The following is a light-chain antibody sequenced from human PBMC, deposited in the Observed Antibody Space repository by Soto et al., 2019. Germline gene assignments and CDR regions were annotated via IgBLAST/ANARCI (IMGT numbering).Light chain of an antibody. CDR2: GAS. J-gene: IGKJ1*01. CDR1: QSVSNNY. CDR3: QQYGSSGT. V-gene: IGKV3-20*01. Sequence: EILLTQSPGTLSLSPGERATLSCRASQSVSNNYLAWYQQKPGKAPRLLIYGASNRATGIPDRLSGSGSGTGFTLTISRLEPEDFAVYYCQQYGSSGTFGQGTKVDI.